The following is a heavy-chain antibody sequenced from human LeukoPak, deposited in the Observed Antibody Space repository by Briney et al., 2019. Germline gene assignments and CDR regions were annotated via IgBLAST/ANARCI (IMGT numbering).Heavy chain of an antibody. CDR2: ISGSGGST. J-gene: IGHJ4*02. CDR1: GFTFSSYA. CDR3: ARDTTGTKRFDY. Sequence: GGSLRLSCAASGFTFSSYAMSWVRQAPGKGLEWVSAISGSGGSTYYADSVKGRFTISRDNSKNTLYLQMNSLRAEDTAVYYCARDTTGTKRFDYWGQGTLVTVSS. V-gene: IGHV3-23*01. D-gene: IGHD1-1*01.